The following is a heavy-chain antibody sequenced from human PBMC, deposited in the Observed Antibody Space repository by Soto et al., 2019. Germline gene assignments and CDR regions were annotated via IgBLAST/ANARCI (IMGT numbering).Heavy chain of an antibody. CDR2: IIPIFGTA. Sequence: QVQLVQSGAEVKKPGSSVKVSCKASGGTFSSYAISWVRQAPGQGLEWMGGIIPIFGTANYAQKFQGRVTITADESTCTAYMELSSLSSEDTAVSYCARDRVYSSGWTTTPGWFDPWGQGTLVTVSS. CDR1: GGTFSSYA. J-gene: IGHJ5*02. D-gene: IGHD6-19*01. V-gene: IGHV1-69*01. CDR3: ARDRVYSSGWTTTPGWFDP.